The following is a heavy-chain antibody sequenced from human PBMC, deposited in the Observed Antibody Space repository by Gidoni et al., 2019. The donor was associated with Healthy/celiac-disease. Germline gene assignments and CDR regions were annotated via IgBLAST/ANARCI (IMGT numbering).Heavy chain of an antibody. Sequence: QLQLQESGPGLVKPSETLSLTCTVSGGSISSSSYYCGWIRQPTGNGLEWIGSIYYSGRTYYTPSLQSRVTISVDTSNNQFSLKLSSLTAADTAVYYCARHDKFDYWGQGTLVTVSS. V-gene: IGHV4-39*01. CDR2: IYYSGRT. D-gene: IGHD3-9*01. CDR3: ARHDKFDY. CDR1: GGSISSSSYY. J-gene: IGHJ4*02.